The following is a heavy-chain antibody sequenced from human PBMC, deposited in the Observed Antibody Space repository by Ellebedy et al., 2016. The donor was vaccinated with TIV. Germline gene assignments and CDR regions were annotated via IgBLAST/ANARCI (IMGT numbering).Heavy chain of an antibody. V-gene: IGHV4-39*07. J-gene: IGHJ4*02. CDR1: GDSISSTNYF. CDR2: LNYGGES. CDR3: ASHRGFYSGWSFDY. Sequence: MPSETLSLTCVVSGDSISSTNYFWGWIRQPPGKGLEWIGSLNYGGESYFDPSLKSRVTMSLDMSKNQFSLKVNSVTAADTAIYYCASHRGFYSGWSFDYWGQGTLTTVPS. D-gene: IGHD5-12*01.